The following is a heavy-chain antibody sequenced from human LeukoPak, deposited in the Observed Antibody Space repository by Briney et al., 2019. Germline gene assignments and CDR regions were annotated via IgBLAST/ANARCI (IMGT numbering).Heavy chain of an antibody. J-gene: IGHJ4*02. D-gene: IGHD1-7*01. CDR2: IYYSGST. Sequence: PSETLSLTCTVSGGSISSSSYYWGWIRQPPGKGLEWIGSIYYSGSTYYNPSLKSRVTISVDTSKNQFSLKLSSVTAADTAVYYCARDNWNYFGTSDFDYWGQGTLVTVSS. CDR3: ARDNWNYFGTSDFDY. CDR1: GGSISSSSYY. V-gene: IGHV4-39*02.